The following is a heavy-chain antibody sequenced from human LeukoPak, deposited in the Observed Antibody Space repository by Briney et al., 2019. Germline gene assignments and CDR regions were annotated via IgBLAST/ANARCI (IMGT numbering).Heavy chain of an antibody. J-gene: IGHJ4*02. Sequence: ASVKVSCKASGYTFTSYGISWVRQAPGQGLEWMGWISAYNGNTNYAQKLQGRVTMTTDTSTSTAYMELRSLRSDDTAVYYCARVGEYCSGESCFDYWGQGTLVTVSS. D-gene: IGHD2-15*01. CDR3: ARVGEYCSGESCFDY. CDR1: GYTFTSYG. CDR2: ISAYNGNT. V-gene: IGHV1-18*01.